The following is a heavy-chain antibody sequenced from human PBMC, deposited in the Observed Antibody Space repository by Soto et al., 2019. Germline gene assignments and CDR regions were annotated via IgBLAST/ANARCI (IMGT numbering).Heavy chain of an antibody. V-gene: IGHV1-69*13. CDR2: IIPIFGTA. CDR3: ARKGYSSGWLPFDY. D-gene: IGHD6-19*01. Sequence: ASVKVSCKTSGGTFSIDAISLVRQAPGQGLEWMGGIIPIFGTANYAQKFQGRVTITADESTSTAYMELSSLRSEDTAVYYCARKGYSSGWLPFDYWGQGTLVTVSS. CDR1: GGTFSIDA. J-gene: IGHJ4*02.